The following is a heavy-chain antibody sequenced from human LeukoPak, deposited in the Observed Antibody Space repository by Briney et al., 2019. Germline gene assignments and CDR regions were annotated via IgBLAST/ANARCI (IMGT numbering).Heavy chain of an antibody. CDR3: ARDRSITMVRGVPDY. CDR1: RFTFSTYA. J-gene: IGHJ4*02. V-gene: IGHV3-23*01. D-gene: IGHD3-10*01. CDR2: ISGSGDSA. Sequence: GGSLRLSCAASRFTFSTYAMSWVRQAPGKGLEWVSAISGSGDSAYYADSVKGRFTISRDNSKNTLYLQMNSLRAEDTAVYYCARDRSITMVRGVPDYWGQGTLVTVSS.